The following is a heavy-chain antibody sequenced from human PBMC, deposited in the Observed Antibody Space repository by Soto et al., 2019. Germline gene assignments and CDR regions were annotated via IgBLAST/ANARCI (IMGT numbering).Heavy chain of an antibody. CDR1: GFTFSSYG. CDR3: ATVGNYYDSSGYYDLIPGYYGMDV. V-gene: IGHV3-33*01. J-gene: IGHJ6*02. D-gene: IGHD3-22*01. CDR2: IWYDGSNK. Sequence: GGSLRLSCAASGFTFSSYGMHWVRQAPGKGLEWVAVIWYDGSNKYYADSVKGRFTISRDNSKNTLYLQMNSLRAEDTAVYYCATVGNYYDSSGYYDLIPGYYGMDVWGQGTTVTVSS.